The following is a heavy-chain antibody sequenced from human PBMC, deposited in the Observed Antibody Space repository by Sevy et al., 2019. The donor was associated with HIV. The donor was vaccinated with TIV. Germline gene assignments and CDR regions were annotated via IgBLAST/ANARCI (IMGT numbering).Heavy chain of an antibody. CDR2: IYYSGST. CDR1: GGSIGSYY. D-gene: IGHD2-15*01. CDR3: ARAVVVVAAPYYGTDV. V-gene: IGHV4-59*01. J-gene: IGHJ6*02. Sequence: SETLSLTCTVSGGSIGSYYWSWIRQPPGKGLEWIGYIYYSGSTNYNPSLKSRVTISVDTSKNQFSLKLSSVTAADTAVYYCARAVVVVAAPYYGTDVWGQGTTVTVSS.